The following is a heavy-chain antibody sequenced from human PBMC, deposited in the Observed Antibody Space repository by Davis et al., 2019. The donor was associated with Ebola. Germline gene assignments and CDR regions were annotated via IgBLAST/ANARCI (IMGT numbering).Heavy chain of an antibody. D-gene: IGHD1-26*01. CDR3: ARGGGSSKRTMGY. J-gene: IGHJ4*02. V-gene: IGHV1-2*04. Sequence: ASVKVSCKASGYTFTGYYMHWVRQAPGQGLEWMGWINPNSGGTNYAQKFQGWVTMTRATSISTAYMELSRLRSDDTAGYYCARGGGSSKRTMGYWGQGTLVTVSS. CDR1: GYTFTGYY. CDR2: INPNSGGT.